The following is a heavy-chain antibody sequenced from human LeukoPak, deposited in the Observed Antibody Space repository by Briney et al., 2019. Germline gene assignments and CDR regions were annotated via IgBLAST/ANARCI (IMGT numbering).Heavy chain of an antibody. D-gene: IGHD3-9*01. Sequence: GGSLRLSCAASAFTFSRYSMNWVRQAPGKGLEWVSSISGSSSYIYYADSVKGRFTISRDNAKNSLYLQMNSLRAEDTAVYYCARDLSRYFDWLSLEDYYYYMDVWGKGTTVTVSS. CDR2: ISGSSSYI. CDR1: AFTFSRYS. V-gene: IGHV3-21*01. J-gene: IGHJ6*03. CDR3: ARDLSRYFDWLSLEDYYYYMDV.